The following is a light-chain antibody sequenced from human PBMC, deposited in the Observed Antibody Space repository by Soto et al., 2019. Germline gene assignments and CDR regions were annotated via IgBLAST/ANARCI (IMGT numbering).Light chain of an antibody. Sequence: EIVLTQSPGTLSLSPGERATLSCRASQSVSSSYLAWYQQKPGQAPRLLIYGASSRATGTPDRFSGSGSGTDFTLTISRLEPEDFATYYCQQYYSYPPLTFGGGTKVEIK. CDR2: GAS. J-gene: IGKJ4*01. CDR3: QQYYSYPPLT. CDR1: QSVSSSY. V-gene: IGKV3-20*01.